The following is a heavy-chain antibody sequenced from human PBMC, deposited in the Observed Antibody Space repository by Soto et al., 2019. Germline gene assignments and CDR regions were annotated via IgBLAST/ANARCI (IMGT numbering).Heavy chain of an antibody. CDR3: ARLRRYSSSGVGYYYYYMDV. Sequence: LSLTCTVSGDSISSYYWSWIRQPPGKGLEWIGYIYYSGSTNYNPSLKSRVTISVDTSKNQFSLKLSSVTAADTAVYYCARLRRYSSSGVGYYYYYMDVWGKGTTVTVSS. D-gene: IGHD6-6*01. CDR2: IYYSGST. J-gene: IGHJ6*03. CDR1: GDSISSYY. V-gene: IGHV4-59*01.